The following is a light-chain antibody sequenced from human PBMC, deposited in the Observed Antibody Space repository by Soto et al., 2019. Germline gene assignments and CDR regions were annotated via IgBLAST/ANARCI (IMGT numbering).Light chain of an antibody. V-gene: IGLV2-14*01. CDR3: SSYTGTNIVV. CDR1: SNDVGGYNY. Sequence: QSALAQPASVSGSPGQSITISCTGTSNDVGGYNYVSWYQQHPGKAPKLIIYEVSNRPSGFSDRFSGSKSGNTASLTISGRQAEDEADYYCSSYTGTNIVVFGGGTKLTVL. CDR2: EVS. J-gene: IGLJ2*01.